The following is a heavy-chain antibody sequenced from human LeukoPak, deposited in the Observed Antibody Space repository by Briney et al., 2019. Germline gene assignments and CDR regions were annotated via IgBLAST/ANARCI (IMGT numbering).Heavy chain of an antibody. Sequence: GMSLRLSCAASGFTFDDYAMHWVRQAPGKGLEWVSGISWNSGSIGYADSVKGRFTISRDNAKNSLYLQMNSLRAEDTALYYCAKDWDSGYSYYFDYWGQGTLVTVSS. CDR3: AKDWDSGYSYYFDY. J-gene: IGHJ4*02. V-gene: IGHV3-9*01. CDR2: ISWNSGSI. CDR1: GFTFDDYA. D-gene: IGHD5-12*01.